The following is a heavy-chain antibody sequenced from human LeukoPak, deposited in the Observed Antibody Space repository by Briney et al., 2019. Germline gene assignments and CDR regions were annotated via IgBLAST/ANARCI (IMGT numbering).Heavy chain of an antibody. CDR2: FDPEDGET. D-gene: IGHD3-22*01. CDR1: GYTFTGYY. V-gene: IGHV1-24*01. Sequence: ASVKVSCKASGYTFTGYYMHWVRQAPGQGLEWMGGFDPEDGETIYAQKFQGRVTMTEDTSTDTAYMELSSLRSEDTAVYYCATNLSYYDSSAFDVWGQGTMVTVSS. J-gene: IGHJ3*01. CDR3: ATNLSYYDSSAFDV.